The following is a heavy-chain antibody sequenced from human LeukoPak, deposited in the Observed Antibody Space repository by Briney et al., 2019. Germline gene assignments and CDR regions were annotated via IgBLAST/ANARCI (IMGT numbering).Heavy chain of an antibody. CDR2: IYHSGST. Sequence: PSETLSLTCAVSGGSISSGGYSWSWIRQPPGKGLEWIGYIYHSGSTYYNPSLKSRVTISVDRSKNQFSLKLSSVTAADTAVYYCARDRSWELHDGVIDPWGQGTLVTVSS. CDR1: GGSISSGGYS. CDR3: ARDRSWELHDGVIDP. V-gene: IGHV4-30-2*01. D-gene: IGHD1-26*01. J-gene: IGHJ5*02.